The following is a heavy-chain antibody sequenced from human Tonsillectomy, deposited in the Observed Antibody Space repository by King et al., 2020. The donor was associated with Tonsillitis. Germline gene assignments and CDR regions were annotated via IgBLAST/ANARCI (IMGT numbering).Heavy chain of an antibody. CDR1: GGSIRSSDQY. J-gene: IGHJ4*02. D-gene: IGHD1-26*01. Sequence: QLQESGPGVLKPLETLSLTCTVSGGSIRSSDQYWAWIRQPPGKGLEGVGYMDYSGNVFSNPSLKSRITISGGTSENRFSLKLSSVTAADPAVYFCARYVSGSFDSWGQGAPVTVSS. CDR3: ARYVSGSFDS. CDR2: MDYSGNV. V-gene: IGHV4-39*01.